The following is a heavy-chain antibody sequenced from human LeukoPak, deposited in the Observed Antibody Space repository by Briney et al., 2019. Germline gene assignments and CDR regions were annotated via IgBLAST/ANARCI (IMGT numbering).Heavy chain of an antibody. CDR3: ARDYPVVPAAYYYYYGMDV. D-gene: IGHD2-2*01. Sequence: GSSVKVSCKASGGTFSSYAISWVRQAPGQGLEWMGGIIPIFGTANYAQKFQGRVTITADESTSTACMELSSLRSEDTAVYYCARDYPVVPAAYYYYYGMDVWGQGTTVTVSS. CDR2: IIPIFGTA. J-gene: IGHJ6*02. V-gene: IGHV1-69*01. CDR1: GGTFSSYA.